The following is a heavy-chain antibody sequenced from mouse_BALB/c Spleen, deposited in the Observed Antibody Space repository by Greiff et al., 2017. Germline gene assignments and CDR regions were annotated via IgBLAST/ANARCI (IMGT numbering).Heavy chain of an antibody. J-gene: IGHJ2*01. CDR3: ARDDDYGFDY. CDR2: ISDGGSYT. CDR1: GFTFSDYY. Sequence: EVKLMESGGGLVKPGGSLKLSCAASGFTFSDYYMYWVRQTPEKRLEWVATISDGGSYTYYPDSVKGRFTISRDNAKNNLYLQMSSLKSEDTAMYYCARDDDYGFDYWGQGTTLTVSS. V-gene: IGHV5-4*02. D-gene: IGHD2-4*01.